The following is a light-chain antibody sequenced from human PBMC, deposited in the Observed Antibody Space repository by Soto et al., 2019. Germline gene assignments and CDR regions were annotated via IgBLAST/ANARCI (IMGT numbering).Light chain of an antibody. V-gene: IGKV1-5*01. J-gene: IGKJ4*01. CDR1: ESISTW. CDR3: QQYKSYPYT. CDR2: DAS. Sequence: DIQMTQSPSTLAASVGDRVTITCRASESISTWLAWHQQKPGKAPNLLIYDASTLESGVPSRFGGSGSGTEFTLTISSLQPDDFATYYCQQYKSYPYTFGGGTEVEIK.